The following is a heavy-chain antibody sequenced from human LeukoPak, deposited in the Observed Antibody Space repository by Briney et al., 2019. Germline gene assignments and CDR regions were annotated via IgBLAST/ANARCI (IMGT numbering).Heavy chain of an antibody. Sequence: GGSLRLSCAASGFTFSSYDMHWVRQAPGKGLEWVSDIIGGGTTFYADSVKGRFTISRDNSKNTLYLQMNSLRAEDTAVYYCAKAPILVSGSFDYWGQGVLVTVSS. CDR1: GFTFSSYD. CDR2: IIGGGTT. V-gene: IGHV3-23*01. CDR3: AKAPILVSGSFDY. J-gene: IGHJ4*02. D-gene: IGHD5/OR15-5a*01.